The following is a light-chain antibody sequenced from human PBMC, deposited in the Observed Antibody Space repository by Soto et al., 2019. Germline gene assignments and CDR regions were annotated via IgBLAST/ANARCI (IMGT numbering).Light chain of an antibody. CDR2: EDN. CDR3: QSYDATNQV. V-gene: IGLV6-57*01. Sequence: FVLTQPHSVSESPGKTVIISCTRSSGSIASNYVQWYQQRPGSSPTTVIYEDNQRPSGVPDRFSGSIDSSSNSASLTISGLETEDEADYFCQSYDATNQVFGGGTKLTVL. J-gene: IGLJ3*02. CDR1: SGSIASNY.